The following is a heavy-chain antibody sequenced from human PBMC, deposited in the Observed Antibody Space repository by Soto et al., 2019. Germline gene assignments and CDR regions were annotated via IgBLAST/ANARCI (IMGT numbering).Heavy chain of an antibody. CDR2: ISYDGSNK. V-gene: IGHV3-30-3*01. CDR3: AREKLSPRAYYCDY. CDR1: GFTFSSYA. J-gene: IGHJ4*02. D-gene: IGHD3-16*02. Sequence: PGGSLRLSCAASGFTFSSYAMHWVRQAPGKGLEWVAVISYDGSNKYYADSVKGRFTISRDKSKNTLYPQMNSLRAEDTAVYYCAREKLSPRAYYCDYWGQGTLVTVSS.